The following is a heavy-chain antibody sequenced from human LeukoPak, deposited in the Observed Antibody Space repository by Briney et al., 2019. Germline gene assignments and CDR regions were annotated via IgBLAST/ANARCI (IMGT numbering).Heavy chain of an antibody. Sequence: GGSLRLSCAASGFTFSSYHMNWVRQAPGEGLEWVSSISSSSSYIYYVDSVEGRFTISRDNAKNSLYLQMTSLRAEDTAMYYCAREIPTAMSAFDIWGQGTMVTVSS. CDR3: AREIPTAMSAFDI. J-gene: IGHJ3*02. CDR1: GFTFSSYH. CDR2: ISSSSSYI. D-gene: IGHD2-2*01. V-gene: IGHV3-21*01.